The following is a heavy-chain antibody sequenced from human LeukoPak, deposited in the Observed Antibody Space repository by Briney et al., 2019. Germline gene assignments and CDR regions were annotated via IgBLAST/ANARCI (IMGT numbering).Heavy chain of an antibody. CDR2: ISSSGSTI. CDR1: GFTFSSYE. CDR3: AREGLFADY. V-gene: IGHV3-48*03. Sequence: PGGSLRLSCAASGFTFSSYEMNWVRQAPGKGLEWVSYISSSGSTIYYADSVKGRFTISRDNAKSSLYLQMNSLRAEDTAVYYCAREGLFADYWGQGTLVTVSS. J-gene: IGHJ4*02.